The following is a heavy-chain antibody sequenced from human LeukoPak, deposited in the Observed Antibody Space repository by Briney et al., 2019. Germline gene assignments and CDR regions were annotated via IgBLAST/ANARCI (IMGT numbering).Heavy chain of an antibody. Sequence: GASVKVSCKASGYTFTSYYMHWVRQAPGQGLEWMGIINPSGGSTSYAQKFQGRVTMTRDTSTSTVYMELSSLRPEDTAVYYCARGYCSGGSCYWSDAFDIWGQGTMVTVSS. V-gene: IGHV1-46*01. J-gene: IGHJ3*02. CDR1: GYTFTSYY. D-gene: IGHD2-15*01. CDR3: ARGYCSGGSCYWSDAFDI. CDR2: INPSGGST.